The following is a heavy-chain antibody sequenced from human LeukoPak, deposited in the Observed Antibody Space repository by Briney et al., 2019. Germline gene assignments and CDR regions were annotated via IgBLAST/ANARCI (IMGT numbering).Heavy chain of an antibody. CDR2: IYYTGNT. CDR1: GDSITGYY. CDR3: ARKKLTGYPYYFDY. J-gene: IGHJ4*02. D-gene: IGHD3-9*01. V-gene: IGHV4-39*07. Sequence: SETLSLTCTVSGDSITGYYWGWIRQPPGKGLEWIGNIYYTGNTYYNASLKSRVTISVDTSKNQFSLKLSSVTAADTAVYYCARKKLTGYPYYFDYWGQGTLVTVSS.